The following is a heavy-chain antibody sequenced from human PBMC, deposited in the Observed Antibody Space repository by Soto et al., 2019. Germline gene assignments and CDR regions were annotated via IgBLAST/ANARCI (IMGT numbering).Heavy chain of an antibody. CDR1: GYTFTGYY. J-gene: IGHJ2*01. CDR2: INPNSGGT. CDR3: ARVDYGDYGWYFDL. V-gene: IGHV1-2*04. D-gene: IGHD4-17*01. Sequence: GASVKVSCKASGYTFTGYYMHWVRQAPGQGLEWMGWINPNSGGTNYAQKFQGWVTMTRDTSISTAYMELNSLRAEDTAVYYCARVDYGDYGWYFDLWGRGTLVTVSS.